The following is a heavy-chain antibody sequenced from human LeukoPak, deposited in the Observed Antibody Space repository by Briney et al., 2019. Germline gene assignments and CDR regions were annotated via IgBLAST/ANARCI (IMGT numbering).Heavy chain of an antibody. CDR1: GYTFTGYY. Sequence: ASVKVSCKASGYTFTGYYMHWVRQAPGQGLEWMGWINPNSGGTNYAQKFQGRVTISADKSTNTAYLQWRSLKASDTAVYFCARLVARLLSYMDVWGKGTTVTVSS. D-gene: IGHD5-12*01. CDR2: INPNSGGT. CDR3: ARLVARLLSYMDV. V-gene: IGHV1-2*02. J-gene: IGHJ6*03.